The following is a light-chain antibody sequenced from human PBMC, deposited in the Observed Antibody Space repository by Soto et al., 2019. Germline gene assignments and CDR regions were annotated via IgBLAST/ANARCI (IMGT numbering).Light chain of an antibody. V-gene: IGKV3-20*01. Sequence: EFVLTQSPGTLSLSPLEIATLSFMASQTVRNNYLAWYQQKPGQAPKLLIYDASSRATGIPDRFSGGGSGTDFILTISRLEPEDFAVYYCQQFSSYPLTFGGGTKVDI. CDR2: DAS. CDR3: QQFSSYPLT. CDR1: QTVRNNY. J-gene: IGKJ4*01.